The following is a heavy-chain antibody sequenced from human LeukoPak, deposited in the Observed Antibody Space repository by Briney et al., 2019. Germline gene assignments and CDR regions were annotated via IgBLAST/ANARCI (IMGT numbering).Heavy chain of an antibody. D-gene: IGHD6-19*01. CDR1: GFTFSDYY. Sequence: PGGLLRLSCAASGFTFSDYYMSWIRQAPGKGLEWVSYISSSGSTIYYADSVKGRFTISRDNAKNSLYLQMNSLRDEDTAVYYCARAGSSGYPPLYWGQGTLVTVSS. V-gene: IGHV3-11*04. CDR2: ISSSGSTI. CDR3: ARAGSSGYPPLY. J-gene: IGHJ4*02.